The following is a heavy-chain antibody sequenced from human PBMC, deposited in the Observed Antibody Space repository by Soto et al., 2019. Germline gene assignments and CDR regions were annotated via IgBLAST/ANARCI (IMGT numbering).Heavy chain of an antibody. Sequence: GGSLRLSCAASGFTFSSDWMHWVRQAPWKGLEWVSVIYSGGSTYYADSVKGRFTISRHNSKNTLYLQMNSLRAEDTAVYYCARAYRGYSKSFDYWGQGTLVTVSS. CDR1: GFTFSSDW. CDR3: ARAYRGYSKSFDY. CDR2: IYSGGST. D-gene: IGHD5-18*01. V-gene: IGHV3-53*04. J-gene: IGHJ4*02.